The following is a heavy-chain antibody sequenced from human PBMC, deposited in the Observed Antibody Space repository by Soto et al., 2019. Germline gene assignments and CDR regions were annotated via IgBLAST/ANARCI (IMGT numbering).Heavy chain of an antibody. CDR3: VRGDGDRYDGNGYLGRH. V-gene: IGHV3-74*01. Sequence: EVQLVESGGGLIQLGGSLRLSCAASGFTFSSYWMHWVRQAPGKGLVWVSRIKSDGSGTYYAGSVEGRFTISRDNAQNTVYLQMNSLKAEDTAVYHSVRGDGDRYDGNGYLGRHWGQGTLVTVSS. CDR2: IKSDGSGT. D-gene: IGHD3-22*01. CDR1: GFTFSSYW. J-gene: IGHJ4*02.